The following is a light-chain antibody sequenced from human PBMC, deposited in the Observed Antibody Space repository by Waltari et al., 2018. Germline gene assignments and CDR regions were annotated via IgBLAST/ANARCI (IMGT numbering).Light chain of an antibody. CDR3: QQTYNNFRT. Sequence: DLQMTQSPSSLSASVGDRVTITCRASQRISSYLNWYQQKPGKAPKLLIYAASSLESGVPSRFSGSGFGTDFTLTINGLQAEDYAAYYCQQTYNNFRTFGQGTKVDVK. J-gene: IGKJ1*01. CDR2: AAS. V-gene: IGKV1-39*01. CDR1: QRISSY.